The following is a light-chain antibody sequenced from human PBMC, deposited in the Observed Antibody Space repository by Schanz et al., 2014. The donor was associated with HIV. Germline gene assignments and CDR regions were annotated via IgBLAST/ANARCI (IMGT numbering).Light chain of an antibody. CDR3: QYFGNSGGT. CDR2: SAS. Sequence: EVVLTQSPGALSLSPGERATLSCRASQSVGSNYLAWYQQKPGQSPRLLIYSASSRATGIPDRFSGSGSGTDFTLTISSLEPEDFAVYYCQYFGNSGGTFGGGTKVEIK. V-gene: IGKV3-20*01. J-gene: IGKJ4*01. CDR1: QSVGSNY.